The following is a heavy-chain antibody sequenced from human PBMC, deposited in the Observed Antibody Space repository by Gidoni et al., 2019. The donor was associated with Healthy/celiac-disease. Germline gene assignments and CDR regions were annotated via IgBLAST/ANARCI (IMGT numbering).Heavy chain of an antibody. CDR3: AREATLGFDYAPNWFDP. D-gene: IGHD4-17*01. V-gene: IGHV3-48*03. J-gene: IGHJ5*02. Sequence: EVQLVESGGGLVQPGGSLRLSCAASGFTFSSYEMNWVRQAPGKGLEWVSYISSSGSTIYYADSVKGRFTISRDNAKNSLYLQMNSLRAEDTAVYYCAREATLGFDYAPNWFDPWGQGTLVTVSS. CDR1: GFTFSSYE. CDR2: ISSSGSTI.